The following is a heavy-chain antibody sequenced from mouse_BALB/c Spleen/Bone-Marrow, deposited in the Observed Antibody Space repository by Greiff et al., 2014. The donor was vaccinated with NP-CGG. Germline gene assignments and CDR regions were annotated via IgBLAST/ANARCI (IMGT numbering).Heavy chain of an antibody. CDR3: ARGGYGSSFYIDY. D-gene: IGHD1-1*01. J-gene: IGHJ2*01. CDR1: GYSFTGYY. CDR2: ISCYNGAT. V-gene: IGHV1S34*01. Sequence: LVKTGASVKISCKASGYSFTGYYIHWVKQNHGKSLEWIGYISCYNGATSYNEKFKGKATFTVDTSSSTAYMQFNSLTSEDSAVYYCARGGYGSSFYIDYWGQGTTVTVSS.